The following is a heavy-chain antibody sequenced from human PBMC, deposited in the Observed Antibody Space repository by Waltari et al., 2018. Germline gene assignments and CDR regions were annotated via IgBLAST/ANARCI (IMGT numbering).Heavy chain of an antibody. V-gene: IGHV3-48*03. Sequence: EVQLVESGGDLVQPGGSLRLSCAASGFTFSNYEMNWVRQAPGKGLEWVSYISSSGGTIYYADSVKGRFTISRDNAKNSLYLQMNSLRVEDTAVYYCASGVNSFYELLDYWGQGTLVTVSS. J-gene: IGHJ4*02. D-gene: IGHD5-12*01. CDR2: ISSSGGTI. CDR1: GFTFSNYE. CDR3: ASGVNSFYELLDY.